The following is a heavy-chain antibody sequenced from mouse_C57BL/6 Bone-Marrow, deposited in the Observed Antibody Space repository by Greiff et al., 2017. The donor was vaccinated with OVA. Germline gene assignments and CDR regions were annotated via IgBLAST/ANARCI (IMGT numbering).Heavy chain of an antibody. J-gene: IGHJ4*01. V-gene: IGHV1-72*01. CDR2: IDPNSGGT. CDR1: GYTFTSYW. D-gene: IGHD2-4*01. Sequence: QVQLQQPGAELVKPGASVKLSCKASGYTFTSYWMHWVKQRPGRGLEWIGRIDPNSGGTKYNEKFKSKATLTVDKPSSTAYMPLSSLTSEDSAVYYCARWYDYLYYAMDYWGQGTSVTVSS. CDR3: ARWYDYLYYAMDY.